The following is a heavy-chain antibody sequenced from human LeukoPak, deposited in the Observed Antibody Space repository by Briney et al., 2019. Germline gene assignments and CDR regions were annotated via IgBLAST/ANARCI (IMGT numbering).Heavy chain of an antibody. D-gene: IGHD6-13*01. V-gene: IGHV3-15*01. CDR2: IKSKTDGATT. CDR1: GLTFSNAW. Sequence: PGGSLRLSCAGSGLTFSNAWMTWVRQAPGKGLEWVGYIKSKTDGATTEYTTPVKGRFTISRDDSKNTLYLQMNSLKTEDTALYYCTTKHGFQEGIDYWGQGTLVTVSS. CDR3: TTKHGFQEGIDY. J-gene: IGHJ4*02.